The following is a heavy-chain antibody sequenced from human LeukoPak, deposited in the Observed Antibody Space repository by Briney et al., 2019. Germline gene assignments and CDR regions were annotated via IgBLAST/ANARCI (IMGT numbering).Heavy chain of an antibody. Sequence: GGSLRLSCAASGFTFSSYSMNWVRQAPGKGLEWVSSISSSSSYIYYADSVKGRFTISRDNAKNSLYLQMNCLRAEDTAVYYCARDELDFWSGYSAFDIWGQGTMVTVSS. J-gene: IGHJ3*02. V-gene: IGHV3-21*01. D-gene: IGHD3-3*01. CDR2: ISSSSSYI. CDR3: ARDELDFWSGYSAFDI. CDR1: GFTFSSYS.